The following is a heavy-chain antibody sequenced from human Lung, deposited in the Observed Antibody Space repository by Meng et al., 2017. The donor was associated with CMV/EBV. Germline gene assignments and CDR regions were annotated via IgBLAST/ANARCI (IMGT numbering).Heavy chain of an antibody. V-gene: IGHV4-4*02. CDR3: ARTTYDFWSGIYYYYYYGMDV. CDR1: GGSISSSNL. D-gene: IGHD3-3*01. CDR2: IYHSGST. Sequence: SETLSLXCAVSGGSISSSNLWTWVRQVPGKGLEWIGEIYHSGSTNYNPSLKSRVTISVDKFKNQFSLKLGSVTAADTAVYYCARTTYDFWSGIYYYYYYGMDVWGQGTTVTVSS. J-gene: IGHJ6*01.